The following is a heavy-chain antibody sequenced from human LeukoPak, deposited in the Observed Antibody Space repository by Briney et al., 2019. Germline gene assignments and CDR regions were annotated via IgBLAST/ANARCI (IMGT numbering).Heavy chain of an antibody. CDR2: IYTSGST. CDR3: ARDLRSGYYIHYFDY. J-gene: IGHJ4*02. Sequence: SETLSLTCTVSGGSISSYYWSWIRQPAGKGLEWIGRIYTSGSTNYNPSLKSRVIMSVDTSKNQFSLKLSSVTAADTAVYYCARDLRSGYYIHYFDYWGQGTLVTVSS. CDR1: GGSISSYY. V-gene: IGHV4-4*07. D-gene: IGHD3-3*01.